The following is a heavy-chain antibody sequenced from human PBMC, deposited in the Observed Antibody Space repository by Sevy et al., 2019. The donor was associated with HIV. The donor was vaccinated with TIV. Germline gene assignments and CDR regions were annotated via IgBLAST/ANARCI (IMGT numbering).Heavy chain of an antibody. J-gene: IGHJ4*02. CDR1: GFIYGDYA. V-gene: IGHV3-49*04. CDR2: IRRKAFGGTT. Sequence: GGSLRLSCIASGFIYGDYAMNWVRQAPGKGLEWVGFIRRKAFGGTTQYAAYVKGRFTISRDDSKSIAYLHMNSLKTGDTAVYYCTRGGSMTILSPWDYWGQGTLVTVSS. D-gene: IGHD3-3*01. CDR3: TRGGSMTILSPWDY.